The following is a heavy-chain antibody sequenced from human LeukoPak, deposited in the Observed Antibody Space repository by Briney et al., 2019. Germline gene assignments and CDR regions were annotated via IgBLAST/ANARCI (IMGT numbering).Heavy chain of an antibody. J-gene: IGHJ4*02. CDR3: ARGPTTYYDFWSGPVFDY. V-gene: IGHV4-34*01. CDR1: GGPFSGYY. CDR2: INHSGTT. D-gene: IGHD3-3*01. Sequence: PSETLSLTCAVYGGPFSGYYWSWLRQPPGKGLEWIGEINHSGTTNYNPSLKSRVTISLDTSKNQFSLNLSSVTAADTAVYYCARGPTTYYDFWSGPVFDYWGQGTLVTVSS.